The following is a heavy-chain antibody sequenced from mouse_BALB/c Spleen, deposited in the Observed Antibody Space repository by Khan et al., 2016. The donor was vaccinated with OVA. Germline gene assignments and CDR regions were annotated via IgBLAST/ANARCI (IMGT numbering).Heavy chain of an antibody. J-gene: IGHJ2*01. CDR2: ILPGTGST. D-gene: IGHD2-10*01. CDR1: GYTFRSYW. V-gene: IGHV1-9*01. Sequence: QVQLQQSGAELMKPGASVKISCKATGYTFRSYWMEWVKQRPGHGLEWIGEILPGTGSTNYNEKFKGKATFTADTSSNTAYMQLSSLTSEDSAVYDCASPYYADYWGQGTTLTVSS. CDR3: ASPYYADY.